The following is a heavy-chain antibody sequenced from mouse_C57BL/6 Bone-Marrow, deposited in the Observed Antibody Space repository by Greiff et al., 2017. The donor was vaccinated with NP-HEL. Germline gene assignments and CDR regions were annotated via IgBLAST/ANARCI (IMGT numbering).Heavy chain of an antibody. J-gene: IGHJ3*01. CDR2: IHPNSGST. CDR3: ARRYPPRFAY. Sequence: QVQLQQPGAELVKPGASVKLSCKASGYTFTSYWMHWVKQRPGHGLEWIGMIHPNSGSTNYNEKFKSKATLTVDKSSSTAYMQLSSMTSEDSAVYYCARRYPPRFAYWGQGTLVTVSA. CDR1: GYTFTSYW. V-gene: IGHV1-64*01. D-gene: IGHD1-1*01.